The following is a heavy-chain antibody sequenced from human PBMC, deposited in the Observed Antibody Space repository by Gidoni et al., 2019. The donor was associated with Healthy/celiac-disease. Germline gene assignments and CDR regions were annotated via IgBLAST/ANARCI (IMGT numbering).Heavy chain of an antibody. CDR1: GGTFSSYA. J-gene: IGHJ4*02. CDR3: ARDSYYDFWSGLL. V-gene: IGHV1-69*01. Sequence: QVQLVQSGAEVKKPGSAVKVAGKASGGTFSSYALSWVRQAPGPGLEWMGGIIPIFGTANYAQKFQGRVTITADESTSTAYMELSSLRSEDTAVYYCARDSYYDFWSGLLWGQGTLVTVSS. CDR2: IIPIFGTA. D-gene: IGHD3-3*01.